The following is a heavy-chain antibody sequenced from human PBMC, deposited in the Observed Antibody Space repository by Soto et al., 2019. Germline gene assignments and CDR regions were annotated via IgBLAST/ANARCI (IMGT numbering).Heavy chain of an antibody. D-gene: IGHD1-1*01. CDR2: ISSSGSYI. Sequence: GGSLRLSCAASGFTFSSHSMNWVRQAPGKGLEWVSSISSSGSYIYYADSLKGRFTISRDNAKSSLFLQMNSRRAEDPVVYYCARDSTGYNCLIDRWGRGAILTV. CDR1: GFTFSSHS. J-gene: IGHJ4*02. CDR3: ARDSTGYNCLIDR. V-gene: IGHV3-21*01.